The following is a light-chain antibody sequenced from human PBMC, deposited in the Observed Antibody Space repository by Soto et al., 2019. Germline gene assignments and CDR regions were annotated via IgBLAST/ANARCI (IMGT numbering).Light chain of an antibody. CDR3: QQSYSTPLT. CDR2: AAS. J-gene: IGKJ4*01. Sequence: ITYRASQSISSYLNWYQQKPGKAPKLLIYAASSLQSGVPSRFSGSGSGTDFTLTISSLQPEDFATYYCQQSYSTPLTFGGGTKVDIK. V-gene: IGKV1-39*01. CDR1: QSISSY.